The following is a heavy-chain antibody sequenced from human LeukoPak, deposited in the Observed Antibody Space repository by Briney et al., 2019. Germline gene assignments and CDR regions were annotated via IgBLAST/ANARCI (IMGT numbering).Heavy chain of an antibody. D-gene: IGHD2-2*01. V-gene: IGHV4-39*01. CDR3: ARPSSSSPYGMDV. J-gene: IGHJ6*02. Sequence: SETLSLTCTVSGGSIRSSYYYWGWIRQPPGKGLEWIGSIYDSGSTYYNPSLKSRVTISVDTSKNQFSLKLNSVTAADTAVYYCARPSSSSPYGMDVWGQGTTVTVSS. CDR2: IYDSGST. CDR1: GGSIRSSYYY.